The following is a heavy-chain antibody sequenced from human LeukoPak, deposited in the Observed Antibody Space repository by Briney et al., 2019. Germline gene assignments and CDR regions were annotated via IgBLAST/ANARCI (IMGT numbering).Heavy chain of an antibody. J-gene: IGHJ2*01. CDR3: ARVRLQRNWYFDL. CDR2: INPHSGAT. Sequence: GASVKVSCKAPGYGFSDVYFNWVRQAPGQGLEWMGWINPHSGATNYAQRFQGRVSMDASFDTAHMELSRLTSGDTAVYYCARVRLQRNWYFDLWGRGTLVTVSS. CDR1: GYGFSDVY. V-gene: IGHV1-2*02. D-gene: IGHD2-15*01.